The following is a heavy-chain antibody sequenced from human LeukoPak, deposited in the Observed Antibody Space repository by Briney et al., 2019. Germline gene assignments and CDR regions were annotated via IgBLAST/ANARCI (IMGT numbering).Heavy chain of an antibody. CDR2: ISSTSSYM. Sequence: GGSLRLSCAASGFTFSLYNMNWVRQAPGKGLEWVSSISSTSSYMSYADSTKGRFTISRDNAKNSLYPQMNTLRAEDAAVYYCAREGDGYKGVYAFDIWGQGTLVTVSS. J-gene: IGHJ3*02. D-gene: IGHD5-24*01. CDR3: AREGDGYKGVYAFDI. V-gene: IGHV3-21*01. CDR1: GFTFSLYN.